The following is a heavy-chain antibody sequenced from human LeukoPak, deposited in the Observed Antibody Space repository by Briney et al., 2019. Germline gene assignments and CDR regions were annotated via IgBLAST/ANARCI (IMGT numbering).Heavy chain of an antibody. Sequence: SETLSLTCTVSGYSISSGYYWGWIRQPPGKGLEWIGSIYHSGITYYNPSLKSRVTISADTPKNQFSLKLSSVTAADTAVYYCARVHYYGSGLQFDYWGRGTLVTVSS. J-gene: IGHJ4*02. CDR3: ARVHYYGSGLQFDY. V-gene: IGHV4-38-2*02. CDR2: IYHSGIT. CDR1: GYSISSGYY. D-gene: IGHD3-10*01.